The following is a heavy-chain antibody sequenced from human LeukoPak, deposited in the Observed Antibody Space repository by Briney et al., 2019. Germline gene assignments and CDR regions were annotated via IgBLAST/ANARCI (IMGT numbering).Heavy chain of an antibody. CDR3: AKSSSSGWYEVGSSYYFDY. CDR2: ISSSGGST. CDR1: GFMFSSYG. D-gene: IGHD6-19*01. Sequence: GGTLRLSCAASGFMFSSYGMSWVRQAPGKGLEWVSGISSSGGSTYYADSVKGRFTISRDNSENTLYLQMNSLRAEDTALYYCAKSSSSGWYEVGSSYYFDYWSQGTLVTVSS. J-gene: IGHJ4*02. V-gene: IGHV3-23*01.